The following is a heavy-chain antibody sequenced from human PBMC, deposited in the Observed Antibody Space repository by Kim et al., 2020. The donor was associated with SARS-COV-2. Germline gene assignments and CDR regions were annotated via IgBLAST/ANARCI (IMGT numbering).Heavy chain of an antibody. CDR2: ISAYNGNT. CDR1: GYTFTSYG. Sequence: ASVKVSCKASGYTFTSYGISWVRQAPGQGLEWMGWISAYNGNTNYAQKLQGRVTMTTDTSTSTAYMELRSLRSDDTAVYYCARRFEYSSSSVRRHYYYYYGMDVWGQGTTVTVSS. CDR3: ARRFEYSSSSVRRHYYYYYGMDV. V-gene: IGHV1-18*04. D-gene: IGHD6-6*01. J-gene: IGHJ6*02.